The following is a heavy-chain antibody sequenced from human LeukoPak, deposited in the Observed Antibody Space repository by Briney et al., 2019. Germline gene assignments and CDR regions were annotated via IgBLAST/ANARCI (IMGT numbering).Heavy chain of an antibody. Sequence: GASVKVSCKASGYTFTGYYMHWVRQAPGQGLEWMGWINPNSGGTNYAQKFQGRVTMTRDTSISTAYMELSRLRSDDTAVYYCARDLISRYSGYDCDPFFADDYWGQGTLVTVSS. J-gene: IGHJ4*02. CDR2: INPNSGGT. V-gene: IGHV1-2*02. CDR3: ARDLISRYSGYDCDPFFADDY. D-gene: IGHD5-12*01. CDR1: GYTFTGYY.